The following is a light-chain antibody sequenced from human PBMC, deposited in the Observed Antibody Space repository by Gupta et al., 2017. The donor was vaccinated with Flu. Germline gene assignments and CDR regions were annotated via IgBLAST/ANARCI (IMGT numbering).Light chain of an antibody. J-gene: IGLJ3*02. Sequence: VTISCSGSSSNIGSNYVSWYQQLPGTAPKLLIYRNNQRPSGVPDRFSGSKSGTSASLAISGLRSEDEADYYCAAWDDSLSGLWVFGGGTKLTVL. V-gene: IGLV1-47*01. CDR1: SSNIGSNY. CDR3: AAWDDSLSGLWV. CDR2: RNN.